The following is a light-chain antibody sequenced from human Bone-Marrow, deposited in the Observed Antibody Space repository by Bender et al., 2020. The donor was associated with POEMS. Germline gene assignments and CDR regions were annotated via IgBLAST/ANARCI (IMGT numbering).Light chain of an antibody. J-gene: IGLJ3*02. CDR2: QHN. CDR3: QAWDSSTAV. CDR1: KLGDKY. Sequence: SYELTQPPSVSVSPGQTASITCSGNKLGDKYVCWYQQKPGQSPVLVIYQHNKRPSGIPERFSGSNSGNTATLTISGTQAMDEADYYCQAWDSSTAVFGGGTRLTVL. V-gene: IGLV3-1*01.